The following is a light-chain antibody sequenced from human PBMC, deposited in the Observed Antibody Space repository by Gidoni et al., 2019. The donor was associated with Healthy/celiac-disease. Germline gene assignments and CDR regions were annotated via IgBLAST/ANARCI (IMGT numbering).Light chain of an antibody. CDR1: SRDDGGYNY. CDR2: EVS. Sequence: QSALTQPASVSGSPGQSITISCTGTSRDDGGYNYVSWYQQHPGKAPKLMIYEVSNRPSGVSNRFSGSKSGNTASLTISGLQAEDEADYYCSSYTSSSTGVFGGGTKLTVL. V-gene: IGLV2-14*01. CDR3: SSYTSSSTGV. J-gene: IGLJ2*01.